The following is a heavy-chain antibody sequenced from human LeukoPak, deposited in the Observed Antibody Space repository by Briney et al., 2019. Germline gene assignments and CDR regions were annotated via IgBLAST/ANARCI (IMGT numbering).Heavy chain of an antibody. CDR2: IYYSGNT. D-gene: IGHD1-26*01. J-gene: IGHJ4*02. Sequence: PSETLSLTCTVSGGSVSSNNYYWGWIRQPPGKGLEWIGTIYYSGNTYYNPSLKSRVTISVDTSKNQFSLKLSSVTAADTAVYYCARQGSGNYLSPVNYWGQGTLVTVSS. CDR3: ARQGSGNYLSPVNY. CDR1: GGSVSSNNYY. V-gene: IGHV4-39*01.